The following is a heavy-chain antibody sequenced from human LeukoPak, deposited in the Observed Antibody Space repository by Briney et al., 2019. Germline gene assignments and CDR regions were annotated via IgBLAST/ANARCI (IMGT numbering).Heavy chain of an antibody. CDR3: ATERRYSSGRWDYYFDY. V-gene: IGHV4-34*01. J-gene: IGHJ4*02. CDR2: INHSGGT. CDR1: GGSFSSYY. Sequence: SETLSLTCAVYGGSFSSYYWSWIRQPPGKGLEWIGEINHSGGTNYNPFLKSRVTISVDTPKNQFSLKLSSVTAADTAVYYCATERRYSSGRWDYYFDYWGQGTLVTVSS. D-gene: IGHD6-19*01.